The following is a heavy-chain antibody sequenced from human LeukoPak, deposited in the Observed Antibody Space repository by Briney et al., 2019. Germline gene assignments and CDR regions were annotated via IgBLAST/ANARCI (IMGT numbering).Heavy chain of an antibody. J-gene: IGHJ4*02. CDR1: GFTFSSYW. Sequence: GGSLRLSCEASGFTFSSYWMSWVRQAPGKGLEWVANIKQDGSEKYYVDSVKGRFTISRDNSKNTLYLQMNSLRAEDTAVYYCAREYYYDSSGYYYFDYWGQGTLVTVSS. CDR3: AREYYYDSSGYYYFDY. D-gene: IGHD3-22*01. CDR2: IKQDGSEK. V-gene: IGHV3-7*01.